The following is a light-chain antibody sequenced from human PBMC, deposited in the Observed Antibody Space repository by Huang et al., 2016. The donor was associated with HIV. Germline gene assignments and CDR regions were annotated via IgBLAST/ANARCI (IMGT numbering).Light chain of an antibody. CDR3: QQYYISPPT. V-gene: IGKV4-1*01. J-gene: IGKJ2*01. CDR1: QSVLSRPTYKGY. Sequence: DIVMTQSPDSLDVSLGERASINCKSSQSVLSRPTYKGYLAWYQQKPGQSPTLLIYWASTRRSGVPDRFSASGSGTQFTLTISSLQAEDVAFYYCQQYYISPPTFGQGTKLEI. CDR2: WAS.